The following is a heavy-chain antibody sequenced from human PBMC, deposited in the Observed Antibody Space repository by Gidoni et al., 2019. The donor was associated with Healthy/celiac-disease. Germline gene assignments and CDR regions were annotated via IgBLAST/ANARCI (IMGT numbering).Heavy chain of an antibody. CDR1: GGSISSSRYY. D-gene: IGHD5-12*01. CDR2: IYYSGST. V-gene: IGHV4-39*01. J-gene: IGHJ2*01. Sequence: QLQLQESGPGLVKPSETLSLTCTVSGGSISSSRYYWGWIRQPPGKGLEWIGSIYYSGSTYYNPSLKSRVTISVDTSKNQFSLKLSSVTAADTAVYYCARWYLVATILDLWGRGTLVTVSS. CDR3: ARWYLVATILDL.